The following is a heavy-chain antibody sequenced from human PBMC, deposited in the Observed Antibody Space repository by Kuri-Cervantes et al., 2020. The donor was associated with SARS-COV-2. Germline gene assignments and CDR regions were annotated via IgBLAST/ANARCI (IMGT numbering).Heavy chain of an antibody. J-gene: IGHJ4*02. CDR2: IIPIFGTG. D-gene: IGHD2-21*02. CDR1: GYTFTSYG. CDR3: ARGLVTASWDY. V-gene: IGHV1-69*13. Sequence: SVKVSCKASGYTFTSYGISWVRQAPGQGLEWMGGIIPIFGTGNYAQKFQGRVTITADESTSTAYMELSSLRSEDTAVYYCARGLVTASWDYWGQGTLVTVSS.